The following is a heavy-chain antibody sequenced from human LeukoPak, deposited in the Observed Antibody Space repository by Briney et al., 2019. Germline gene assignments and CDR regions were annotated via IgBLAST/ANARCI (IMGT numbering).Heavy chain of an antibody. CDR2: IKQDGSEK. CDR3: ARAVVGAIHDAFDI. Sequence: GGSLRLSCAASGFTFSSYWMGWVRQAPGKGLEWVANIKQDGSEKYYVDSVKGRSTISRDNAKNSLYLQMNSLRAEDTAVYYCARAVVGAIHDAFDIWGQGTMVTVSS. V-gene: IGHV3-7*01. CDR1: GFTFSSYW. D-gene: IGHD1-26*01. J-gene: IGHJ3*02.